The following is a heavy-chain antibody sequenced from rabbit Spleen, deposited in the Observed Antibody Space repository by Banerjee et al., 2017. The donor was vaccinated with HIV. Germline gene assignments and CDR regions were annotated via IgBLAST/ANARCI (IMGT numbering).Heavy chain of an antibody. Sequence: QSLEDSGGDLVKPGASLTLTCTASGIDFSGYGYMCWVRQAPGKGLEWIACIYTGNRKTYYAGWAKGRFTISKASSTTVTLQMTSLTAADTATYFCARDSGSNPYIDVYFNLWGPGTLVTVS. J-gene: IGHJ4*01. D-gene: IGHD4-2*01. CDR2: IYTGNRKT. CDR3: ARDSGSNPYIDVYFNL. V-gene: IGHV1S40*01. CDR1: GIDFSGYGY.